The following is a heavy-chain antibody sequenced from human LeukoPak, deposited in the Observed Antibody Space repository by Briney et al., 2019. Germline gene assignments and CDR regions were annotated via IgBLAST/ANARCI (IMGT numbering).Heavy chain of an antibody. J-gene: IGHJ3*02. Sequence: GGSLRLSCAASGFTFSSYSMNWVRQAPGKGMEWVSSISSSSSYIYYADSVKGRFTISRDNAKNSLYLQMNSLRAEDTAVYYCARVLVELADAFDIWGQGTMVTVSS. CDR2: ISSSSSYI. CDR1: GFTFSSYS. CDR3: ARVLVELADAFDI. D-gene: IGHD5-24*01. V-gene: IGHV3-21*01.